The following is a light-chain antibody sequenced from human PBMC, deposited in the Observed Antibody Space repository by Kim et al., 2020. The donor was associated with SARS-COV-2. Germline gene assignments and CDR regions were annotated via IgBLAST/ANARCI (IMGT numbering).Light chain of an antibody. J-gene: IGLJ2*01. CDR3: QVWDSSTANVV. V-gene: IGLV3-9*01. CDR2: RDS. Sequence: ALGETARITCRGNHIGSKNVHWYQQEPGQAPVLVIYRDSNRPSGIPERFSGSNSGNTATLTISRAQAGDEADYYCQVWDSSTANVVFGGGTQLTVL. CDR1: HIGSKN.